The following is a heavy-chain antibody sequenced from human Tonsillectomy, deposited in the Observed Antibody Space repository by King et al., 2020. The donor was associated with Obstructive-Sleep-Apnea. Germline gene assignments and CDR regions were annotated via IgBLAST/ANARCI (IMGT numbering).Heavy chain of an antibody. J-gene: IGHJ6*02. CDR1: GGSISSGDYY. CDR3: ARVWYNWNGHYYYGMDV. V-gene: IGHV4-30-4*01. D-gene: IGHD1-20*01. Sequence: VQLQESGPGLVKPSQTLSLTCTVSGGSISSGDYYWSWIRQPPGKGLEWIGYIYYSGSTYYNPSLKSRVTISVDTSKNQFSLKLSSVTAADTAVYYCARVWYNWNGHYYYGMDVWGQGTTVTVSS. CDR2: IYYSGST.